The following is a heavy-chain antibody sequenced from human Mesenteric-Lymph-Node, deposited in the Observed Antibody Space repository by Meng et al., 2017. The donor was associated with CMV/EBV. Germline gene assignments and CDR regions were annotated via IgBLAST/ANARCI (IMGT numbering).Heavy chain of an antibody. CDR3: ARDVEYYDFWSGHYY. V-gene: IGHV3-30*02. J-gene: IGHJ4*02. CDR1: GFTFSTYD. D-gene: IGHD3-3*01. CDR2: IRYDGSNK. Sequence: GESLKISCAASGFTFSTYDIHWVRQAPGKGLQWVTFIRYDGSNKYYADSVKGRFTISRDNSKNTLYLQMNSLRAEDTAVYYCARDVEYYDFWSGHYYWGQGTLVTVSS.